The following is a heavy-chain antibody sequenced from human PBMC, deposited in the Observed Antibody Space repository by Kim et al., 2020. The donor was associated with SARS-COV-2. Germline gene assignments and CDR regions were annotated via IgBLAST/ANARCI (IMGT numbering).Heavy chain of an antibody. V-gene: IGHV3-30*04. CDR3: ARESPDSQLAPFFDY. J-gene: IGHJ4*01. D-gene: IGHD6-13*01. Sequence: GGSLRLSCAASRFTFSGYAMHWVRQAPGKGLEWVAVISYDGSANYYADSVKGRFTISRDNSKNTLYLQMNSLIAEDTGVYYCARESPDSQLAPFFDYWG. CDR2: ISYDGSAN. CDR1: RFTFSGYA.